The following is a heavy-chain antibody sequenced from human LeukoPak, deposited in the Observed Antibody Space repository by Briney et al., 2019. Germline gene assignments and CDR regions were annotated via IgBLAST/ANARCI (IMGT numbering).Heavy chain of an antibody. CDR1: GGSISSYY. CDR2: LSKSGNT. D-gene: IGHD4-17*01. Sequence: SETLSLTCTVSGGSISSYYWSWIRLPPGKGLEWIGYLSKSGNTNYSPSLKSRVTIFGDTSKNQFSLKLSSVTAADTAVYYCARNGVYGDFVWAYWGQGTRVTVSS. CDR3: ARNGVYGDFVWAY. J-gene: IGHJ4*02. V-gene: IGHV4-4*08.